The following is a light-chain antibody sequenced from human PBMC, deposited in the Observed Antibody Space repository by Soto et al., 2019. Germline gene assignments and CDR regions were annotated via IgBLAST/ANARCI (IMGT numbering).Light chain of an antibody. J-gene: IGLJ1*01. Sequence: QSVLTQPRSVSGSPGQSVTISCTGTSSDVGGYDYVSWYQQHPGKAPKLMIYVVSERPSGVPDRFSGSKSGNTASLTISGLQADDEADYYCSSYTSSTWVFGTGTKVTVL. V-gene: IGLV2-11*01. CDR1: SSDVGGYDY. CDR3: SSYTSSTWV. CDR2: VVS.